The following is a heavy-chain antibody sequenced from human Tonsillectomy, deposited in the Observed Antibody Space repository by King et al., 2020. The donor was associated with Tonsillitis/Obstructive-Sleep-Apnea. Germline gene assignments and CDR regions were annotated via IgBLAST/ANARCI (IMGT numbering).Heavy chain of an antibody. J-gene: IGHJ5*02. V-gene: IGHV1-3*01. CDR2: INAGNGNT. CDR3: ASTGYCSSTSCYSSWFDP. Sequence: QLVQSGAEVKKPGASVKVSCKASGYTFTSYAMHWVRQAPGQRLEWMGWINAGNGNTKYSQKFQGRVTITRDTSASTAYMELSSLRSEDTAVYYCASTGYCSSTSCYSSWFDPWGQGTLVTVSS. CDR1: GYTFTSYA. D-gene: IGHD2-2*01.